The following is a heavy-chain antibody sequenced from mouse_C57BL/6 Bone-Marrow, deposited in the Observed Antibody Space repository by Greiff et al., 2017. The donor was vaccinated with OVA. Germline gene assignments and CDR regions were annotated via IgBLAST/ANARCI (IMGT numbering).Heavy chain of an antibody. V-gene: IGHV1-26*01. Sequence: VQLQQSGPELVKPGASVKISCKASGYTFTDYYMNWVKQSHGKSLEWIGDINPNNGGTSYNQKFKGKATLTVDKSSSTAYMELRSLTSEDSAVYSGARDYDGSSRYFDVWGTGTTVTVSS. J-gene: IGHJ1*03. CDR2: INPNNGGT. D-gene: IGHD1-1*01. CDR3: ARDYDGSSRYFDV. CDR1: GYTFTDYY.